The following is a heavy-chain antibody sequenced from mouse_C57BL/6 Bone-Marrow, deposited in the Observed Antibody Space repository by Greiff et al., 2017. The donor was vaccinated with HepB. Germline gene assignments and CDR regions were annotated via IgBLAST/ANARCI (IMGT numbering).Heavy chain of an antibody. J-gene: IGHJ2*01. CDR3: ARFFDYDPYYFDY. V-gene: IGHV1-20*01. CDR1: GYSFTGYF. Sequence: EVKLMESGPELVKPGDSVKISCKASGYSFTGYFMNWVMQSHGKSLEWIGRINPYNGDTFYNQKFKGKATLTVDKSSSTAHMELRSLTSEDSAVYYCARFFDYDPYYFDYWGQGTTLTVSS. D-gene: IGHD2-4*01. CDR2: INPYNGDT.